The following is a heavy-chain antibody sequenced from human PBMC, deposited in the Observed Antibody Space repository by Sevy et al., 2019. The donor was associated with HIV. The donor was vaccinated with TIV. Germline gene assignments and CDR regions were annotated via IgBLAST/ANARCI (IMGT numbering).Heavy chain of an antibody. CDR2: ISDSGSTT. D-gene: IGHD6-19*01. J-gene: IGHJ4*02. Sequence: GGSLRLSCEASGFIFKNYVMSWVRQAPGKGPEWVSTISDSGSTTNYADSVKGRFSISRDNSKQTLYLHMTRLGADAMGVYYCAKGGHQWPSDCWGQGTLVTVSS. V-gene: IGHV3-23*01. CDR1: GFIFKNYV. CDR3: AKGGHQWPSDC.